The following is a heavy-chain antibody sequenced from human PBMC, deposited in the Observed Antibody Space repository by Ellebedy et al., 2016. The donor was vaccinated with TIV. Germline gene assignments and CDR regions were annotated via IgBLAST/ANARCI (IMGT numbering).Heavy chain of an antibody. D-gene: IGHD3-16*01. Sequence: ASVKVSCXASGYTFTSYGISWVRQAPGQGLEWMGWISAYNGNTNYAQKLQGRVTMTTDTSTSTAYMELRSLRSDDTAVYYCARDRRGHYGYGMDVWGQGTTVTVSS. CDR3: ARDRRGHYGYGMDV. J-gene: IGHJ6*02. CDR1: GYTFTSYG. CDR2: ISAYNGNT. V-gene: IGHV1-18*04.